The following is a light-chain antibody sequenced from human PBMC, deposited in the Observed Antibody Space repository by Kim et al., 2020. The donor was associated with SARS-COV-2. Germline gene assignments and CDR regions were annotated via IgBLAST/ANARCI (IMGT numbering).Light chain of an antibody. Sequence: DIQMTQSPSSLSASVGDRVTITCQASQDISNYLNWYQQKPGKAPKLLTYDASNLETGVPSRFSGSGSGTDFTFTISSLQPEDIATYYCQRYDNLPTAFGQGTKVEIQ. CDR1: QDISNY. CDR2: DAS. V-gene: IGKV1-33*01. CDR3: QRYDNLPTA. J-gene: IGKJ1*01.